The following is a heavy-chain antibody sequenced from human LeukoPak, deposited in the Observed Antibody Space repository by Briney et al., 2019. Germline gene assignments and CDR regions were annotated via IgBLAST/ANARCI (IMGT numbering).Heavy chain of an antibody. CDR1: GFTFSSYA. CDR3: ASYHYYYMDV. J-gene: IGHJ6*02. CDR2: ISSNGGST. Sequence: PGGSLRLSCAASGFTFSSYAMHWVRQAPGKGLEYVSAISSNGGSTYYANSVKGRFTISRDNSKNTLYLQMGSLRAEDLAVYYCASYHYYYMDVWGQGTTVTVSS. V-gene: IGHV3-64*01.